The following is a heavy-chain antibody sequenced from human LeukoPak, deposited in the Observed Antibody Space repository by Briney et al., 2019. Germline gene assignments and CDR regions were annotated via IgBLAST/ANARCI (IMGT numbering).Heavy chain of an antibody. J-gene: IGHJ4*02. CDR1: GITFSSYA. D-gene: IGHD1-14*01. V-gene: IGHV3-23*01. CDR2: ISASGGST. Sequence: GGSLRLSCAASGITFSSYAMSWVRQAPGNGLEWVSAISASGGSTYYADSVKGRFTISRDNSKNTLYLQMNSLRAEDTAIYYCAPNRNLDYWGQGSLVTVSS. CDR3: APNRNLDY.